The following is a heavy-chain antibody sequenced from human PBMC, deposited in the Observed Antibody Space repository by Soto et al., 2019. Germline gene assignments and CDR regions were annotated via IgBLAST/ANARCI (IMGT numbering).Heavy chain of an antibody. Sequence: GGSLRLSCAASGFTFSDYYMSWIRQAPGKGLEWVSGISWNSGSIGYADSVKGRFTISRDNAKNSLYLQMNSLRAEDTALYYCAKDGGYSSGRYGAWGQGTLVTVSS. D-gene: IGHD6-19*01. V-gene: IGHV3-9*01. CDR1: GFTFSDYY. CDR3: AKDGGYSSGRYGA. J-gene: IGHJ5*02. CDR2: ISWNSGSI.